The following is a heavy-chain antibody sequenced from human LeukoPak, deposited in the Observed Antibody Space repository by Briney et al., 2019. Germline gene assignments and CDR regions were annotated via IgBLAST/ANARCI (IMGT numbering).Heavy chain of an antibody. Sequence: SETLSLTCTVSGGSISRSAFYWDWIRQPPGKGLEWIGTMYYRGRRFYNPSLKSRVTISVDTSKNQFSLYLTSVTAADTAVYYCARRRDMRDWFDPWGQGTLVTVSS. CDR1: GGSISRSAFY. J-gene: IGHJ5*02. CDR2: MYYRGRR. V-gene: IGHV4-39*01. CDR3: ARRRDMRDWFDP.